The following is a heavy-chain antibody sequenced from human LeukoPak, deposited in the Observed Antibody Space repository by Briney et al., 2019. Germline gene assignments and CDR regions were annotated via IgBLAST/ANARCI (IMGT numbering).Heavy chain of an antibody. CDR1: GGSFSGYY. D-gene: IGHD6-13*01. J-gene: IGHJ5*02. Sequence: SETLSLTCAVYGGSFSGYYWSWIRQPPGKGLEWIGEINHSGSTNYNPSLKSRVTISVDTSKNQFSLKLSSVTAADTAVYYCARVSYGSWYWGVSWFDPWGQGTLVTVSS. CDR3: ARVSYGSWYWGVSWFDP. V-gene: IGHV4-34*01. CDR2: INHSGST.